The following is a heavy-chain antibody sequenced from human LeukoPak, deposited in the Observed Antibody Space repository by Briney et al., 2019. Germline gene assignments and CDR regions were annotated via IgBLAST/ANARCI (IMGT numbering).Heavy chain of an antibody. V-gene: IGHV3-49*04. CDR1: GFTFGDYA. CDR3: TREPQLWLGNYGMDV. Sequence: PGGSLRLSCTASGFTFGDYAMGWVRQAPGKGLEWVGFIRSKAYGGTTEYAASVRGRFTISRDDSKSIAYLQMNSLKTEDTAVYYCTREPQLWLGNYGMDVWGKGTTVIVSS. CDR2: IRSKAYGGTT. D-gene: IGHD3-10*01. J-gene: IGHJ6*04.